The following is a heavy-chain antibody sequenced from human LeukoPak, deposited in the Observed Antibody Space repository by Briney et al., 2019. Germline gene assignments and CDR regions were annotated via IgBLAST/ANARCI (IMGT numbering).Heavy chain of an antibody. CDR2: IYYSGST. J-gene: IGHJ4*02. D-gene: IGHD3-22*01. Sequence: SETLSLTCTVSGGSISSYYWSWIRQPPGKGLEWIGYIYYSGSTNYNPSLKSRVTISVDTSKNQFSLKLSSVTAADTAVYYCAGGGSSGYYYYFDYWGQGTLGTVSS. CDR1: GGSISSYY. CDR3: AGGGSSGYYYYFDY. V-gene: IGHV4-59*01.